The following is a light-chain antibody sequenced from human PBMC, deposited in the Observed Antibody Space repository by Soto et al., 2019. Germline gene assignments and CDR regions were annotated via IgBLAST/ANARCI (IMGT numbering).Light chain of an antibody. V-gene: IGKV3-20*01. CDR1: QSVSSSY. CDR2: GAS. CDR3: QQYGSSGT. J-gene: IGKJ1*01. Sequence: IVLTQSPGTRSLSPGERATLSCRASQSVSSSYLAWYQQKPGQAPRLLIYGASSRATGIPDRFSGSGSGTYFTLTISRMEPEDFAVYYCQQYGSSGTFGQGTKVDIK.